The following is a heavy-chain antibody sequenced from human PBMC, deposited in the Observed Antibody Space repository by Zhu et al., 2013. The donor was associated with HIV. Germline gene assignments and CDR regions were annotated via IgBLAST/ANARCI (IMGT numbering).Heavy chain of an antibody. Sequence: QVQLVQSGGEVKKPGASVKVSCKASGYAFTLYGITWVRQAPGQGLEWMGWISTYNDNTNYAQNLQDRVTMTSDTSTNTAYMGLRRLRSDDTAVYYCTRGLSGATRGMDVWGQGTTVTVSS. D-gene: IGHD1-26*01. V-gene: IGHV1-18*01. CDR3: TRGLSGATRGMDV. J-gene: IGHJ6*02. CDR1: GYAFTLYG. CDR2: ISTYNDNT.